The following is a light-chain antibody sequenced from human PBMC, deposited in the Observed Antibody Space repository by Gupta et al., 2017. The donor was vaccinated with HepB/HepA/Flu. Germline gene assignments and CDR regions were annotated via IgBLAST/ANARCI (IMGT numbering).Light chain of an antibody. CDR3: QVWDSSSDHLV. J-gene: IGLJ2*01. V-gene: IGLV3-21*03. CDR1: NIGGKG. CDR2: DNN. Sequence: SSVLTQPPSVSVAPGKTARITCGENNIGGKGVHWYQQKPGQAPVLVVYDNNDRPSGIPERFSASKSGNTATLTISRGEAGDEADYYCQVWDSSSDHLVFGGGTKLTVL.